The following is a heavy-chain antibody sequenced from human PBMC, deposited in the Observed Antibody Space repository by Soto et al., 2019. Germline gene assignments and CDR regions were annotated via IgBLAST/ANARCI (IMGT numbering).Heavy chain of an antibody. Sequence: EVQLLESGGGLVQPGGSLRLSCAASGFTFSKYAMSWVRQAPGQGLDWVSGSSDSGVTTYSADSVKGRFTISRDNAKNTLYLQMDRLRLEDTAVYYCANGKGTDVTRVGAFDIWGQGTMVTVSS. CDR2: SSDSGVTT. D-gene: IGHD2-21*02. CDR3: ANGKGTDVTRVGAFDI. V-gene: IGHV3-23*01. CDR1: GFTFSKYA. J-gene: IGHJ3*02.